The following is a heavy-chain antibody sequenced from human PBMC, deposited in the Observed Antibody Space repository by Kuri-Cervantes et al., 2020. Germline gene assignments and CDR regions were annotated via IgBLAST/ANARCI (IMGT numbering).Heavy chain of an antibody. Sequence: SETLSLTCTVSGGSISSSTYYWGWIRQPPGKGLEWIGTIYYSGSTHYNPSLKTRVTISVDTSKNQFSLKLSSVTAADTAVYYCARTHYYGSGSYTQRDYWGQGTLVTVSS. CDR1: GGSISSSTYY. CDR2: IYYSGST. CDR3: ARTHYYGSGSYTQRDY. V-gene: IGHV4-39*07. J-gene: IGHJ4*02. D-gene: IGHD3-10*01.